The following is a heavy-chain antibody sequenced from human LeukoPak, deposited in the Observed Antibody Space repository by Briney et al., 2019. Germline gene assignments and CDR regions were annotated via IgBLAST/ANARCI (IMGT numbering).Heavy chain of an antibody. J-gene: IGHJ4*02. CDR2: IKQDGSEK. D-gene: IGHD6-19*01. Sequence: GGSLRLSCAASGFTFSNYWMTWVRQAPGKGLEWVANIKQDGSEKYYVDSVKGRFTISGDNAKNSLYLQMNSLRAEDTAVYYCARGSWVTVAYWGQGTLVTVSS. CDR3: ARGSWVTVAY. CDR1: GFTFSNYW. V-gene: IGHV3-7*03.